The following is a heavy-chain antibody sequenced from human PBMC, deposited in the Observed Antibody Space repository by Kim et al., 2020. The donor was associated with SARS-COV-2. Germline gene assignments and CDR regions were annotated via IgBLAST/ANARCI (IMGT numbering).Heavy chain of an antibody. J-gene: IGHJ4*02. V-gene: IGHV3-15*01. Sequence: KGRFTISRDDSKNTLYLQMNSLKTEDTAVYYCTTAGYYDSSAIAEYYLDYWGQGTLVTVSS. CDR3: TTAGYYDSSAIAEYYLDY. D-gene: IGHD3-22*01.